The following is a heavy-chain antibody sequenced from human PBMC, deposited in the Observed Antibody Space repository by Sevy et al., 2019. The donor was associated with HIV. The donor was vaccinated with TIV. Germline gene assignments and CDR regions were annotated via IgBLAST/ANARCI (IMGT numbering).Heavy chain of an antibody. V-gene: IGHV3-30-3*01. D-gene: IGHD6-19*01. Sequence: GGFLRLSCAASGFTFSSYAMHWVRQAPGKGLEWVAVISYDGSNKYYADSVKGRFTISRDNSKNTLYLQMNSLRAEDTAVYYCARDAGAVAGPYYYYYGMDVWGQGTTVTVSS. CDR1: GFTFSSYA. CDR2: ISYDGSNK. J-gene: IGHJ6*02. CDR3: ARDAGAVAGPYYYYYGMDV.